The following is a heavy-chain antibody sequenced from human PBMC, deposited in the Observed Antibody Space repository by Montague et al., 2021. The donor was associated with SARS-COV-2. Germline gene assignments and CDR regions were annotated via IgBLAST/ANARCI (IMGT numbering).Heavy chain of an antibody. CDR3: ARSRAERYFDWTKFDARVKPYDFDI. Sequence: SETLSLTCTVSGGSISSSSYYWGWIRQPPGKGLEWIGSIYYSGSTYYNPSLKSRVTISVDTSKNQFSLKLSSVTAADTAVYYCARSRAERYFDWTKFDARVKPYDFDIWGQGTLVTVSS. CDR1: GGSISSSSYY. CDR2: IYYSGST. V-gene: IGHV4-39*01. J-gene: IGHJ4*02. D-gene: IGHD3-9*01.